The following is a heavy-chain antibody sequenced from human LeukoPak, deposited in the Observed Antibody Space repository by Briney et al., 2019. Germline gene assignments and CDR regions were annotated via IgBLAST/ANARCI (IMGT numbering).Heavy chain of an antibody. V-gene: IGHV4-4*07. CDR3: ASTCSSTSCYHNWFDP. Sequence: SETLSLTCTVSGGSISSYYWSWIRQPPGKGLEWIGRIYTSGSTNYNPSLKSRVTMSVDTSKNQFSLKLSSVTAADTAVYYCASTCSSTSCYHNWFDPWGQGTLVTVSS. J-gene: IGHJ5*02. CDR2: IYTSGST. D-gene: IGHD2-2*01. CDR1: GGSISSYY.